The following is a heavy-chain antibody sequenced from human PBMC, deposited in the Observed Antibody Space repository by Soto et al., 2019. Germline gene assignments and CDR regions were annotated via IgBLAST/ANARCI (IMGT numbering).Heavy chain of an antibody. V-gene: IGHV6-1*01. CDR1: GDSVSSYSAA. J-gene: IGHJ5*02. D-gene: IGHD3-10*01. Sequence: PSQTLSLTCVLTGDSVSSYSAAWNWIRQSPSGGLEWLGRTYYRSRFFSDYAESVKSRIIINPDASKNQFSLQLKSVTPEDTAVYYCVRDRYSSSGWFDPWGQGIQVTVSS. CDR3: VRDRYSSSGWFDP. CDR2: TYYRSRFFS.